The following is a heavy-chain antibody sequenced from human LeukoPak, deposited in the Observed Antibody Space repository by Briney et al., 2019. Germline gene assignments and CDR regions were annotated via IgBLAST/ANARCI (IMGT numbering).Heavy chain of an antibody. CDR2: IYYSGTT. Sequence: SETLSLTCTVSGGSISSYYWSWIRQPPGKGLEWIGYIYYSGTTNYNPSLESRVTISVDTSKNQFSLKLTSVTTADTAVYYWAGGSGLPHFDYWGQGTLVTVSS. CDR1: GGSISSYY. J-gene: IGHJ4*02. D-gene: IGHD3-10*01. V-gene: IGHV4-59*01. CDR3: AGGSGLPHFDY.